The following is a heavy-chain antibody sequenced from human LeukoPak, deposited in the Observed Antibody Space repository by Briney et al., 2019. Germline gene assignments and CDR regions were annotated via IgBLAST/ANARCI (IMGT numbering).Heavy chain of an antibody. V-gene: IGHV4-39*01. CDR1: GGSITSNTNY. CDR2: IYYSGST. D-gene: IGHD2-2*01. Sequence: SETLSLTCTVSGGSITSNTNYWDWIRQPPGRGLEWIGSIYYSGSTDYSPSLKSRVTMSVDTSKNQFSLKLTSVNAADTAVYYCARRAVVPAAKSVFDYWGQGTLVTVSS. J-gene: IGHJ4*02. CDR3: ARRAVVPAAKSVFDY.